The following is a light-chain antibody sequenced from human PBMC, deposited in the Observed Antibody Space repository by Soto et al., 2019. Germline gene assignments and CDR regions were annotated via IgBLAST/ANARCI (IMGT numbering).Light chain of an antibody. CDR2: EVS. CDR1: SSDVGGYDY. V-gene: IGLV2-14*01. CDR3: CSYTGSLTLL. J-gene: IGLJ2*01. Sequence: QSVLTQPAPVSGSPGQSITISCTGSSSDVGGYDYVSWYQQHPGKAPKLMIYEVSNRPSGVSNRFSGSKSGNTASLTISGLQAEDEADYYCCSYTGSLTLLFGGGTKVTV.